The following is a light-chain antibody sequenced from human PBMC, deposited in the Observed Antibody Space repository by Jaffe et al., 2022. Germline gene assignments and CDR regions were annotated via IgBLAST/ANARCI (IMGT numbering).Light chain of an antibody. Sequence: DIQMTQSPSSLSASIGDRVTITCWASQSISSSLNWYQQKPGEAPKLLIYAASSLQSGVPSRFSGSGSGTDFTLTISSVQPEDFATYYCQQSYSTPWTFGQGTKVEIK. CDR2: AAS. CDR3: QQSYSTPWT. V-gene: IGKV1-39*01. J-gene: IGKJ1*01. CDR1: QSISSS.